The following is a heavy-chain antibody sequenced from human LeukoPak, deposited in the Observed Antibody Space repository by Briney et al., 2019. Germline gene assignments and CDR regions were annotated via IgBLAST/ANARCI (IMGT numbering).Heavy chain of an antibody. V-gene: IGHV4-61*02. CDR2: MYTNGSP. CDR3: AREADYGDYFGAFDI. Sequence: SETLSLTCTVSGGSISSGSYYWSWIRQPAGKVLEWIGRMYTNGSPNYNPSLKSRVTISVGTSKNQFSLKLNSVTAADTAVYYCAREADYGDYFGAFDIWGQGTMVTVSS. CDR1: GGSISSGSYY. J-gene: IGHJ3*02. D-gene: IGHD4-17*01.